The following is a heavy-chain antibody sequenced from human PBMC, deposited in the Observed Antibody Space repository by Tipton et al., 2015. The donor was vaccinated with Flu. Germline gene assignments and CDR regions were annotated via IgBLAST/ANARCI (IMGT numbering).Heavy chain of an antibody. CDR2: IIPIFGTA. J-gene: IGHJ6*03. CDR1: GGTFSSYA. D-gene: IGHD2-2*01. V-gene: IGHV1-69*01. Sequence: QSGAEVKKPGSSVKVSCKASGGTFSSYAISWVRQAPGQGLEWMGGIIPIFGTANYAQKFQGRVTITADESTSTAYMELSSLRSDDTAVYYCARAYCSSTSCLSYYYMDVWGKGTTVTVSS. CDR3: ARAYCSSTSCLSYYYMDV.